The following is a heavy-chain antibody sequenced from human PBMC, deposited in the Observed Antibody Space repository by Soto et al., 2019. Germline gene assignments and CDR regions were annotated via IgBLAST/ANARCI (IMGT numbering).Heavy chain of an antibody. CDR1: GGSISSGGYY. J-gene: IGHJ4*02. V-gene: IGHV4-31*03. CDR3: ATPRGGYSYGPFDY. D-gene: IGHD5-18*01. CDR2: IYYSGST. Sequence: SETLSLTCTVSGGSISSGGYYWSWIRQHPGKGLEWIGYIYYSGSTYYNPSLKSRVTISVDTSKNQFSLKLSSVTAADTAVYYCATPRGGYSYGPFDYWGQGTLVTVSS.